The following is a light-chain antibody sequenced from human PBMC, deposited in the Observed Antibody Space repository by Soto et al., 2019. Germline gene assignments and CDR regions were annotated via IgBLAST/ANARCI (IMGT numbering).Light chain of an antibody. Sequence: QSVLTQPASVSGSPGQSITISCTGTSSDIGGYKYVSWYQQHPGKVPKLIIYEVTKRPSGVPDRFSGSKSGSTASLTVSGLQAEDEADYYCSSYAGNNNVMFGGGTKVTVL. CDR1: SSDIGGYKY. V-gene: IGLV2-8*01. CDR2: EVT. CDR3: SSYAGNNNVM. J-gene: IGLJ3*02.